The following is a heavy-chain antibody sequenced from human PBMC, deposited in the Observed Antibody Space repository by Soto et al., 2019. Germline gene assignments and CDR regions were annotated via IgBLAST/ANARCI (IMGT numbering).Heavy chain of an antibody. J-gene: IGHJ6*02. D-gene: IGHD3-10*01. CDR2: IYPGDSDT. CDR3: ARDRGDYYYYYGMDV. Sequence: PGESLKISGKGSGYSFTSYWIGWVRQMPGKGLEWMGIIYPGDSDTRYSPSFQGQVTISADKSISTAYLQWSSLKASDTAMYYCARDRGDYYYYYGMDVWGQGTTVTVSS. V-gene: IGHV5-51*01. CDR1: GYSFTSYW.